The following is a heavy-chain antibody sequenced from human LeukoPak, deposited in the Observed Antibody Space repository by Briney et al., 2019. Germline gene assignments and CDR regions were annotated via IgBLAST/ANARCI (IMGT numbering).Heavy chain of an antibody. CDR3: ARATQPGFDP. D-gene: IGHD2-15*01. CDR2: ISSDSGAR. CDR1: GLTFSTYS. J-gene: IGHJ5*02. Sequence: PGGSLRLSCGASGLTFSTYSMNWVRQAPRKGLEWVSYISSDSGARYYADSVKGRFTISRDNAKNSLYLQMNSLRAEDTAVYYCARATQPGFDPWGQGTLVTVSS. V-gene: IGHV3-48*01.